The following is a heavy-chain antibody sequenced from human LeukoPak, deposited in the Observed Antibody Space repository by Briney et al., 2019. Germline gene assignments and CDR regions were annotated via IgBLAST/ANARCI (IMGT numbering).Heavy chain of an antibody. V-gene: IGHV3-30*18. CDR3: AKDEGGSSLDY. CDR1: GFTFSSYG. D-gene: IGHD6-13*01. CDR2: ISYDGSNK. Sequence: GRSLRLSCAASGFTFSSYGMHWVRQAPGKGLEWVAVISYDGSNKYYADSVKGRFTISRDNSKNTLYLQMNSLRAEDTAVYYCAKDEGGSSLDYWGQGTLVTVSS. J-gene: IGHJ4*02.